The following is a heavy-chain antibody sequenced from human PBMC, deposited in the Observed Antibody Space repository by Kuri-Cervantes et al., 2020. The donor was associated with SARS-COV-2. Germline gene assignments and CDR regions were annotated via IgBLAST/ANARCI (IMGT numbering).Heavy chain of an antibody. CDR1: GYTFTGYY. J-gene: IGHJ6*02. CDR2: INPNSGGT. V-gene: IGHV1-2*04. Sequence: ASVKVSCKASGYTFTGYYMHWVRQAPGQGLEWMGWINPNSGGTNYAQKFQGWVTMTRDTSISTAYMELSRLRSDDTAVYYCARSSMYREAEEHYYYYGMDVWGQGTTVTVSS. D-gene: IGHD3-10*02. CDR3: ARSSMYREAEEHYYYYGMDV.